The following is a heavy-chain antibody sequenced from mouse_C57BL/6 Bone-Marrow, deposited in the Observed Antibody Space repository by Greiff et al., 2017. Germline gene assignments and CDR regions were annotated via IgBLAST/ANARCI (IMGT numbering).Heavy chain of an antibody. D-gene: IGHD2-5*01. J-gene: IGHJ1*03. CDR1: GYTFTSYW. CDR2: IYPGSGST. CDR3: ARPYYSNYWYFDV. V-gene: IGHV1-55*01. Sequence: QVQLQQSGAELVKPGASVKMSCKASGYTFTSYWITWVKQRPGQGLEWIGDIYPGSGSTNYNEKFKSKATLTVDTSSSTAYMQLSSRTSEDSAVYDCARPYYSNYWYFDVWGTGTTVTVSS.